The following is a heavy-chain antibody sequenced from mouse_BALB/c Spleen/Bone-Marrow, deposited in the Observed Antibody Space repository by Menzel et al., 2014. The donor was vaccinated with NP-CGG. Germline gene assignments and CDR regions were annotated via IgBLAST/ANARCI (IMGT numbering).Heavy chain of an antibody. J-gene: IGHJ4*01. V-gene: IGHV1-14*01. CDR1: GYTFTSYV. CDR2: INPYNDGT. D-gene: IGHD5-1-1*01. CDR3: ARWRYPYAMDY. Sequence: VQLQQSGPELVKPGASVKMSCKASGYTFTSYVMHWVKQKPGQGLEWIGYINPYNDGTKYNEMFKGKATLTSDKSSSTAYMELSSLTSEDSAVFYCARWRYPYAMDYWGQGTSVTVSS.